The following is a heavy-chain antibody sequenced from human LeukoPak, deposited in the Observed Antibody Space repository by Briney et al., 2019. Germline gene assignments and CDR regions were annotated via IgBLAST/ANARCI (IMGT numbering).Heavy chain of an antibody. Sequence: PSETLSLTCAVYGGSFSGYYWSWIRQPAGKGLEYIGRIYSSGSTNYNPSLKSRVTMSVDTSKNQFSLKLNSLTVADTAVYYCARDLGGWGFDSWGQGTLVTVSS. CDR2: IYSSGST. V-gene: IGHV4-4*07. CDR1: GGSFSGYY. J-gene: IGHJ4*02. D-gene: IGHD6-19*01. CDR3: ARDLGGWGFDS.